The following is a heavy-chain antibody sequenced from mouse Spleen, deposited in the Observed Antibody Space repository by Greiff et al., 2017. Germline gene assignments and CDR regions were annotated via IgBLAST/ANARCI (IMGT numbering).Heavy chain of an antibody. CDR2: IWGGGST. Sequence: VQLQQSGPGLVAPSQSLSITCTVSGFSLTSYGVDWVRQSPGKGLEWLGVIWGGGSTNYNSALKSRLSIGKDNSKSQVFLKMNSLQTDDTAMYYCASGLLLRSPYAMDYWGQGTSVTVSS. CDR3: ASGLLLRSPYAMDY. D-gene: IGHD1-1*01. CDR1: GFSLTSYG. V-gene: IGHV2-6*01. J-gene: IGHJ4*01.